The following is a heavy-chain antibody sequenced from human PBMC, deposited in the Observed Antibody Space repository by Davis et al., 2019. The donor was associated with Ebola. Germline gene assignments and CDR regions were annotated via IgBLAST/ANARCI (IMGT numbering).Heavy chain of an antibody. Sequence: PGGSLRLSCAASGFRFSDYYMTWIRQAPGKGLECISYISDTGRTIYYADSVKGRFTVSRDHSMNLLYLQMNRLGAEDTAIYYWAKLRLGSYDFWGAYIDVWGKGTTVAVSS. CDR2: ISDTGRTI. D-gene: IGHD3-3*01. V-gene: IGHV3-11*01. CDR1: GFRFSDYY. CDR3: AKLRLGSYDFWGAYIDV. J-gene: IGHJ6*03.